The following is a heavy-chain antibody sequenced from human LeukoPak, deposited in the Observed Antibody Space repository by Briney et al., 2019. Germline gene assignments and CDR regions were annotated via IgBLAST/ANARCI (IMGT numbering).Heavy chain of an antibody. V-gene: IGHV4-30-2*01. Sequence: PSQTLSLTCAVSGGSISSGGYSWSWIRQPPGKGLEWIGYIYHSGSTYYNPSLKSRVTISVDRSKNQFSLKLSSVTAADTAVYYCARVMAMVRGVMGAFDIWGQETMVTVSS. CDR2: IYHSGST. CDR3: ARVMAMVRGVMGAFDI. CDR1: GGSISSGGYS. D-gene: IGHD3-10*01. J-gene: IGHJ3*02.